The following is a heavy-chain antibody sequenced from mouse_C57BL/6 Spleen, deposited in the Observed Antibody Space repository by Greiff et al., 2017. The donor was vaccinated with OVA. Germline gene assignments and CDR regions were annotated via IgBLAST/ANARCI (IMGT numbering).Heavy chain of an antibody. D-gene: IGHD2-5*01. CDR3: TYSNFDY. CDR2: IDPETGGT. CDR1: GYTFTDYE. J-gene: IGHJ2*01. V-gene: IGHV1-15*01. Sequence: QVQLQQSGAELVRPGASVTLSCKASGYTFTDYEMHWVKQTPVHGLEWIGAIDPETGGTAYNQKFKGKAILTADKSSSTAYMELSSLTSEDSAVYYCTYSNFDYWGQGTTLTVSS.